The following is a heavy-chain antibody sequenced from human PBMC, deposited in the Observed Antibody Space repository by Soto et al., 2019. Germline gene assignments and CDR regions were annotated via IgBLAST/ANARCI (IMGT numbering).Heavy chain of an antibody. D-gene: IGHD2-8*01. J-gene: IGHJ6*02. CDR2: TYYRSKWYN. CDR1: GDSVSSNSAA. CDR3: ARGGNYCTNGVCYSIGSAGMDV. Sequence: TLSLTCAISGDSVSSNSAAWNWIRQSPSRGLEWLGRTYYRSKWYNDYAVSVKSRITINPDTSKNQFSLQLNSVTPEDTAVYYCARGGNYCTNGVCYSIGSAGMDVWGQGTTVTVSS. V-gene: IGHV6-1*01.